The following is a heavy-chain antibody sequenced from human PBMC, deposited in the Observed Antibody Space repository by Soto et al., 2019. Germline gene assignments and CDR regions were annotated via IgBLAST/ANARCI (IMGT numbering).Heavy chain of an antibody. J-gene: IGHJ6*03. V-gene: IGHV4-4*02. Sequence: QVLLQESGPGLVKPSGTLSLTCTVSSGSIKSNNWWSWVRQPPGKGLEWIGDIHHTGSTNYNPSLKSRVAISVDKSENQFSLKVTSVTAADTAVYYCARESDKQDYMDVWGEGITVTVSS. CDR2: IHHTGST. CDR3: ARESDKQDYMDV. D-gene: IGHD2-21*02. CDR1: SGSIKSNNW.